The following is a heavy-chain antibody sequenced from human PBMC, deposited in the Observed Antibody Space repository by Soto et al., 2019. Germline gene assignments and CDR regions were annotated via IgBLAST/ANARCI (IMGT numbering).Heavy chain of an antibody. CDR3: AKARRGYSYGLEVDY. CDR2: ISGSGGST. J-gene: IGHJ4*02. Sequence: LRLSCAASGFTFSSYAMSWVRQAPGKGLEWVSAISGSGGSTYYADSVKGRFTISRDNSKNTLSLQMNSLRAEDTAVYYCAKARRGYSYGLEVDYWGQGTLVTVSS. V-gene: IGHV3-23*01. CDR1: GFTFSSYA. D-gene: IGHD5-18*01.